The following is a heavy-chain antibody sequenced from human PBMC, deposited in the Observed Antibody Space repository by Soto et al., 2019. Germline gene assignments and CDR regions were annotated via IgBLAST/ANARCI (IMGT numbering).Heavy chain of an antibody. Sequence: WQTRPDRCTVSGGYTVRCDRSRIRQPPGKGLEWIAYIYYSGSTNYHPSLQSRVTISVDTSKNQVSLRLSSVTAADTAMYYCARDTYGGGIWGQGTMVT. CDR3: ARDTYGGGI. J-gene: IGHJ3*02. CDR1: GGYTVRCD. CDR2: IYYSGST. D-gene: IGHD2-21*01. V-gene: IGHV4-59*01.